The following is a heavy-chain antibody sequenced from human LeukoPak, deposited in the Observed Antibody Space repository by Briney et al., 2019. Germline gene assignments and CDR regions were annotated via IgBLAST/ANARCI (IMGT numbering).Heavy chain of an antibody. Sequence: SETLSLTCAVYGGSFSGYYWSWIRQPPGKGLEWIGEINHSGSTNYNPSLKSRVTISVDTSKNQFSLKLSSVTAADTTVYYCARRGDDLGCYYGMDVWGQGTTVTVSS. CDR2: INHSGST. CDR1: GGSFSGYY. D-gene: IGHD5-12*01. J-gene: IGHJ6*02. CDR3: ARRGDDLGCYYGMDV. V-gene: IGHV4-34*01.